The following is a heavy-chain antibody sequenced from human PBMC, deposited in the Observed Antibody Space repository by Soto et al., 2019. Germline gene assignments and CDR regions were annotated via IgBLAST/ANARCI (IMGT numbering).Heavy chain of an antibody. V-gene: IGHV3-33*01. CDR3: ARDMEAFGGVIVNYPQDV. CDR2: IWYDGSNK. D-gene: IGHD3-16*02. J-gene: IGHJ6*02. Sequence: QVQLVESGGGVVQPGRSLRLSCAASGFTFSSYGMHWVRQAPGKGLEWVAVIWYDGSNKYYADSVKGRFTISRDNSKNTLYLQMNSLRAEDTAVYYCARDMEAFGGVIVNYPQDVWGQGTTVTVSS. CDR1: GFTFSSYG.